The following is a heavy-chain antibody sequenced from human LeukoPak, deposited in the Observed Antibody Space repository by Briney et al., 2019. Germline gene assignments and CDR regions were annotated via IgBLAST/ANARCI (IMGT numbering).Heavy chain of an antibody. CDR2: ISSSGSTI. D-gene: IGHD3-22*01. J-gene: IGHJ5*02. V-gene: IGHV3-48*03. CDR1: GFTFSSYE. CDR3: ARDLGQYYDTSDNWFDP. Sequence: GGSLRLSCAASGFTFSSYEMNWVRQAPGKGLEWVSYISSSGSTIYYADSVKGRFTISRDNAKNTLNLQMDSLRAEDTAVYYCARDLGQYYDTSDNWFDPWGQGTLVTVSS.